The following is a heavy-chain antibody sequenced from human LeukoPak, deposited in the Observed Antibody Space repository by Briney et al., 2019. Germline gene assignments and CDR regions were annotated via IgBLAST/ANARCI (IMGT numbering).Heavy chain of an antibody. J-gene: IGHJ4*02. Sequence: ASVKVSCKAYGYTFSSFGIGWVRQAPGQGPEWMGWISAFNGNSEYPKKLHDRVTVTIETSTNIAYMELRNLRPGDTAVYYCARSFIAEAATAYDYWGQGTLVIVSS. CDR1: GYTFSSFG. CDR3: ARSFIAEAATAYDY. V-gene: IGHV1-18*01. CDR2: ISAFNGNS. D-gene: IGHD6-19*01.